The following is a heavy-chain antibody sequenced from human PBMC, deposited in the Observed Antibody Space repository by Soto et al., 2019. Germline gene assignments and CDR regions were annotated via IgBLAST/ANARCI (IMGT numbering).Heavy chain of an antibody. CDR1: GFTFSSYG. J-gene: IGHJ4*02. CDR3: ARFGGVYFDY. Sequence: GGSLRLSCAASGFTFSSYGMHWVRQAPGKGLEWVAVISYDGSNKYYADSVKGRFTISRDNSKNTLYLQMNSLRAEDTAVYYCARFGGVYFDYWGQGTLVTVSS. CDR2: ISYDGSNK. V-gene: IGHV3-30*03. D-gene: IGHD3-3*01.